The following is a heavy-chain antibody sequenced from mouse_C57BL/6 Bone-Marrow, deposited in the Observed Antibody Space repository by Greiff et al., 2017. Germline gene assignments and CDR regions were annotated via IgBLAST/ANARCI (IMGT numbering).Heavy chain of an antibody. J-gene: IGHJ4*01. D-gene: IGHD6-5*01. CDR1: GYTFTSYW. V-gene: IGHV1-55*01. CDR2: IYPGSGST. CDR3: AREGAYVYAMDD. Sequence: QVQLQQPGAELVKPGASVKMSCKASGYTFTSYWITWVKQRPGQGLEWIGDIYPGSGSTNYTEKFTSKATLTVDTSSSTAYMQLSSLTSEDSAVYYCAREGAYVYAMDDWGQGTSVTVSS.